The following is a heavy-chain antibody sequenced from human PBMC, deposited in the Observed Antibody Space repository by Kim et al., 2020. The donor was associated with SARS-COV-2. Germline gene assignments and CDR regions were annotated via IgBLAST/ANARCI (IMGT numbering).Heavy chain of an antibody. D-gene: IGHD1-26*01. V-gene: IGHV3-30*04. Sequence: GWPLRLSCEASGFGLSAYAAHWVRQAPGKGLEWVAVISFDGSYKYYADSVKGRFTISRDNSKNTLYLQMNSLRPKDTAIYYCARRKGLVGGQDALDVWGPGTMVTVSS. CDR3: ARRKGLVGGQDALDV. J-gene: IGHJ6*02. CDR1: GFGLSAYA. CDR2: ISFDGSYK.